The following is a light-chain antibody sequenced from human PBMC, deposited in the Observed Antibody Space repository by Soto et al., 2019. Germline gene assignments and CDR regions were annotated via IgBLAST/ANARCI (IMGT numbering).Light chain of an antibody. J-gene: IGKJ1*01. CDR2: GAS. Sequence: EIVLTQSPATLSLSPGERATVSCRASQIVSSSYLAWYQQKPGQAHRLLIYGASSRATGIPDRFSGSGSGTDFTLTISRLEPEDFAVYYCQQYGSSPWTFGQGTKVDIK. V-gene: IGKV3-20*01. CDR1: QIVSSSY. CDR3: QQYGSSPWT.